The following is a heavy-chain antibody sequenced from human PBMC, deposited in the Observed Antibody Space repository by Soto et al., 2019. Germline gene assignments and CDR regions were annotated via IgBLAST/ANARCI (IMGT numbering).Heavy chain of an antibody. D-gene: IGHD3-10*01. Sequence: QVQLQESGSGLLKPSQTLSLDCSVSGDSLRRGFHHWSWIRQTPGKGLQLIGYIDTNGDTHYDPSLRNRLNMSIVTTESRFSLKVTSVTAADTAVYYCARGTVYYWPNDKCGFFFEHWGQGALVTVTS. V-gene: IGHV4-31*03. CDR3: ARGTVYYWPNDKCGFFFEH. CDR2: IDTNGDT. CDR1: GDSLRRGFHH. J-gene: IGHJ4*02.